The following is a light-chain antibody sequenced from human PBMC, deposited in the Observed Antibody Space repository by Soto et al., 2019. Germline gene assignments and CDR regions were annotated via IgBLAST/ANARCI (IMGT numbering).Light chain of an antibody. CDR3: QQYNNWPPWT. J-gene: IGKJ1*01. Sequence: EIVLTQSPDSLSVSPGERGTLSCRASQSVSTSYLAWYQQKPGQAPRLLIYGASTRATGIPARFSGSGSGTDFTLTISSLQSEDFAVYYCQQYNNWPPWTFGQGTKVDIK. CDR2: GAS. V-gene: IGKV3-15*01. CDR1: QSVSTSY.